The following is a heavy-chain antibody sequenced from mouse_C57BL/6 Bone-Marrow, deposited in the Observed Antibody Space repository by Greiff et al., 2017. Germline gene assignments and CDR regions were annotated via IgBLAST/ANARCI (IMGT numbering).Heavy chain of an antibody. J-gene: IGHJ1*03. CDR3: AREGIYYDYHWYFDV. CDR2: IYPGSGST. CDR1: GYTFTSYW. D-gene: IGHD2-4*01. V-gene: IGHV1-55*01. Sequence: VQLQQPGAELVKPGASVKMSCKASGYTFTSYWITWVKQRPGQGLEWIGDIYPGSGSTNYNEKFKSKATLTVDTSSSTAYMQLSSLTSEDSAVYYCAREGIYYDYHWYFDVGGTGTTVTVSS.